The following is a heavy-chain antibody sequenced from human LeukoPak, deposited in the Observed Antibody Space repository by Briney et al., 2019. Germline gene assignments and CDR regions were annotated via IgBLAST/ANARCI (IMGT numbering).Heavy chain of an antibody. J-gene: IGHJ3*02. CDR2: ISYRGST. CDR1: GGSISSGGNS. Sequence: SETLSLTCAVSGGSISSGGNSWTWIRQHPGKGLEWIGYISYRGSTYYNPSLKSRVTISVDTSKSQVSLKVTSVTAADTAVYYCARTPIGYCSSTTCYGGASDSWVQGTLVTVSS. CDR3: ARTPIGYCSSTTCYGGASDS. D-gene: IGHD2-2*01. V-gene: IGHV4-31*11.